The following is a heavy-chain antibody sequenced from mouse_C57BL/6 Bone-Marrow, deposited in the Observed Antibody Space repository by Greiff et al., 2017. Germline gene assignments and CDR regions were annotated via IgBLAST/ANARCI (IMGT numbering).Heavy chain of an antibody. D-gene: IGHD2-2*01. J-gene: IGHJ4*01. CDR2: INSDGGST. CDR3: VSTMVTTGVDYYAMDY. V-gene: IGHV5-2*01. Sequence: EVKLMESGGGLVQPGESLKLSCESNEYEFPSHDMSWVRKTPEKRLALVAAINSDGGSTYYPDTMERRFIISRDNTKKTLYLQMSSLRSEDTALYYCVSTMVTTGVDYYAMDYWGQGTSVTVAS. CDR1: EYEFPSHD.